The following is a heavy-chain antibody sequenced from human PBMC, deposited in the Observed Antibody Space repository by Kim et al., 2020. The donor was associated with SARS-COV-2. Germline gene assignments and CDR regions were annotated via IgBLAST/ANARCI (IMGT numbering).Heavy chain of an antibody. D-gene: IGHD3-16*01. Sequence: GGSLRLSCAVSGFSFSSYWMSWVRQAPGKGLEWVANIKQDGSEKYYVDSVEGRFTSSRDNAKNSLYLQMNSLRVEDTAVYYCARDADYIRGWKDAFDIWGQGTMVTVFS. CDR2: IKQDGSEK. V-gene: IGHV3-7*03. CDR3: ARDADYIRGWKDAFDI. CDR1: GFSFSSYW. J-gene: IGHJ3*02.